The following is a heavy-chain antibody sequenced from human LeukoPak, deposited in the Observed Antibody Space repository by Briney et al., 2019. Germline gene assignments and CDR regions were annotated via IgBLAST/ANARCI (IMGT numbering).Heavy chain of an antibody. J-gene: IGHJ4*02. CDR3: AREGGYGEVFDY. D-gene: IGHD5-12*01. V-gene: IGHV3-7*03. CDR2: IKQDGSEQ. Sequence: PGDSLRLSCAASRFTFSSYWMTWVRQAPGKGLEWVANIKQDGSEQYYAGSVKGRFTISRDNTKNSLFLQMNSLRAEDTAVYYCAREGGYGEVFDYWGQGTLGHRLL. CDR1: RFTFSSYW.